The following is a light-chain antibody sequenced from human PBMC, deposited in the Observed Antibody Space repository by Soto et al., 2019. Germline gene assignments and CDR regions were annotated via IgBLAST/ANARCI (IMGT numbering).Light chain of an antibody. Sequence: QSVLTQPASVSGSPGQSITISCTGTSSDVGGYNYVSWYQHHPGKAPKLMIYEVSNRPSGVSNRFSGSKSGNTASLTISGLQAEDEADYSGSSYTGSSTPVFGGGTKLTVL. J-gene: IGLJ3*02. V-gene: IGLV2-14*01. CDR3: SSYTGSSTPV. CDR1: SSDVGGYNY. CDR2: EVS.